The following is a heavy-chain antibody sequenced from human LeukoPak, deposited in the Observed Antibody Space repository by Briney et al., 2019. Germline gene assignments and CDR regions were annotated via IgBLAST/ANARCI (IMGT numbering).Heavy chain of an antibody. V-gene: IGHV1-2*02. J-gene: IGHJ4*02. CDR3: ARASYYYDSSGYPGYYFDY. CDR2: INPNSGGT. Sequence: ASVKVSCKASGYTFTDYYMHWVRQAPGQGLEWMGWINPNSGGTNYAQKFQGRVTVTRDTSISTAYMELSRLRSDGTAVYYCARASYYYDSSGYPGYYFDYWGQGTLVAVSS. D-gene: IGHD3-22*01. CDR1: GYTFTDYY.